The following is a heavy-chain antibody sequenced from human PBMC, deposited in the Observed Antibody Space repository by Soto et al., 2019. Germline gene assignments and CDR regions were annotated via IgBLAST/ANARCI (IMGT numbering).Heavy chain of an antibody. CDR2: VNLNTGGT. V-gene: IGHV1-2*02. CDR3: ARYPSGFLGRVYGMDV. J-gene: IGHJ6*02. CDR1: GYSFTGHY. Sequence: QVQHVQSGAEVKKPGDSVKVSCKASGYSFTGHYMHWVRRAPGQGLEWMGWVNLNTGGTDYAQEFQGRVTMTTATSIRTVYLEVTRLKFDDTAIYYCARYPSGFLGRVYGMDVWGQGTAVTVSS.